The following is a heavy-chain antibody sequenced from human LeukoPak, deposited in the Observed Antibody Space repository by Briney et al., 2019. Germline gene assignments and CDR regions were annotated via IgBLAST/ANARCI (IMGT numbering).Heavy chain of an antibody. V-gene: IGHV3-49*04. Sequence: GGSLRLSCTGSGFTFSDHNMAWVRQAPGKGLEWVGDIGNKASGGTTGYAASVKDRFIISRDDSKSIAYLQMNSLRTEDTAMYYCSRDGEWGQGILVTVSS. D-gene: IGHD3-10*01. CDR2: IGNKASGGTT. CDR3: SRDGE. J-gene: IGHJ4*02. CDR1: GFTFSDHN.